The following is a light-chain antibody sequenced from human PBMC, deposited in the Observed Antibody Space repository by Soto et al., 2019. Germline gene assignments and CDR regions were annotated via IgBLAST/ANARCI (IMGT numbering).Light chain of an antibody. J-gene: IGKJ5*01. Sequence: DIQMTQSPSSLSASVGDRVSITCRASQTIRSNVNWFQQKPGEVPKILIYGASTLQSGVPSRFSGSGTGTDFTLTISNVQPEDFATYYCQQSYDHSLTFGQGTRLEI. CDR2: GAS. V-gene: IGKV1-39*01. CDR1: QTIRSN. CDR3: QQSYDHSLT.